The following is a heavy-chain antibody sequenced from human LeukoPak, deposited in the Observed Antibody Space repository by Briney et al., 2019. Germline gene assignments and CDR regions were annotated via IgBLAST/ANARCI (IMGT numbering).Heavy chain of an antibody. J-gene: IGHJ4*02. CDR2: INPNSGGT. V-gene: IGHV1-2*02. CDR1: GYTFTGYY. CDR3: ARDRYSSSWYDY. Sequence: GASVKVSCKASGYTFTGYYMHWVRQAPGQGLEWMGWINPNSGGTNYAQKFQGRVTTTRDTSISTAYMELSRLRSDDTAVYYCARDRYSSSWYDYWGQGTLVTVSS. D-gene: IGHD6-13*01.